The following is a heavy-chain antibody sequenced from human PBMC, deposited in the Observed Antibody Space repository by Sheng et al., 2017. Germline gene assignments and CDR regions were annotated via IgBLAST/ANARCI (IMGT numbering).Heavy chain of an antibody. J-gene: IGHJ5*02. CDR3: ARVAHCTNGVCFDWFDP. Sequence: QVQLQESGPGLVKPSETLSLTCTVSGYSISSGYYWGWIRQPPGKGLEWIGSIYHSGSTYYNPSLKSRVTISVDTSKNQFSLKLSSVTAADTAVYYCARVAHCTNGVCFDWFDPWGQGTLVHRLL. D-gene: IGHD2-8*01. CDR2: IYHSGST. CDR1: GYSISSGYY. V-gene: IGHV4-38-2*02.